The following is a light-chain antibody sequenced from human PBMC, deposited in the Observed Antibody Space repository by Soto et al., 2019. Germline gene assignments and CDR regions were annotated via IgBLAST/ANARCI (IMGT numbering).Light chain of an antibody. Sequence: QSALTQPRSVSGSPGQSVAISCTGTSSDVGGYNYVSWFQHHPGQAPKVMIYDVDKRPSGVPDRFSGSKSGNTASLTISGLQAEDEADYYCCSYAGSPYVFGGGTKVTVL. CDR2: DVD. V-gene: IGLV2-11*01. CDR3: CSYAGSPYV. CDR1: SSDVGGYNY. J-gene: IGLJ1*01.